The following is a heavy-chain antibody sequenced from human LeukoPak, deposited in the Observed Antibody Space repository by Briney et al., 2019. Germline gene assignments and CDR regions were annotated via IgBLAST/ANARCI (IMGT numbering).Heavy chain of an antibody. CDR2: IYTSGST. D-gene: IGHD3-10*01. CDR1: GGSISSYY. CDR3: ARGRYYGSGSYRSSGLRFDY. J-gene: IGHJ4*02. Sequence: PSETLSLTCTVSGGSISSYYWSWIRQPAGKGLEWIGRIYTSGSTNYNPSLKSRVTISVDTSKNQFSLKLSSVTAADTAVYYCARGRYYGSGSYRSSGLRFDYWGQGTLVTVFS. V-gene: IGHV4-4*07.